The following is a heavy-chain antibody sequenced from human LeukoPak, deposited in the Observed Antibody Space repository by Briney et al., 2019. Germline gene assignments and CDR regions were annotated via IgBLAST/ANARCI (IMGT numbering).Heavy chain of an antibody. D-gene: IGHD3-22*01. Sequence: GSLSLSCAASGFTFDDYAMHWVRQAPGKGLEWVSLISGDGGSTYYADSVKGRFTISRDNSKNSLYLQMNSLRTEDTALYYCAKDIEYDSSGYYLDGEYYFDYWGQGTLVTVSS. CDR2: ISGDGGST. J-gene: IGHJ4*02. CDR1: GFTFDDYA. CDR3: AKDIEYDSSGYYLDGEYYFDY. V-gene: IGHV3-43*02.